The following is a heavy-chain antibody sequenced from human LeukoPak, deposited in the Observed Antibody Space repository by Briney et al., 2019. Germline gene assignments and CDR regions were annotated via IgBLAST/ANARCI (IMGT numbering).Heavy chain of an antibody. J-gene: IGHJ6*04. CDR1: GFTFSSYS. V-gene: IGHV3-21*01. CDR2: ISSSSSYI. Sequence: GGSLRLSCAASGFTFSSYSMNWVRQAPGKGLEWVSSISSSSSYIYYADSVKGRFTISRDNAKNSLYLQMNSLRAEDTAVYYCARAILGYRDYGMDVWGKGTTVTVSS. D-gene: IGHD3-22*01. CDR3: ARAILGYRDYGMDV.